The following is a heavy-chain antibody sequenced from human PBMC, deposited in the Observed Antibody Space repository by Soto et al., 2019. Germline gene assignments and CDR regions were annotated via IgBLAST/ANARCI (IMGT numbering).Heavy chain of an antibody. Sequence: SETLSLTCTVSGGSISSSSYYWGWIRQPPGKGLEWIGSIYYSGSTYYNPSLKSRVTISVDTSKNQFSLKLSSVTAADTAVYYCARRGGENWNYFHCSYGMDVWGQGTTVTSP. J-gene: IGHJ6*02. CDR2: IYYSGST. D-gene: IGHD1-7*01. CDR3: ARRGGENWNYFHCSYGMDV. V-gene: IGHV4-39*01. CDR1: GGSISSSSYY.